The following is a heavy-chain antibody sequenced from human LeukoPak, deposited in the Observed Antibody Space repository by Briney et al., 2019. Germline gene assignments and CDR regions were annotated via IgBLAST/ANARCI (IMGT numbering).Heavy chain of an antibody. CDR1: GYTFTSYA. J-gene: IGHJ4*02. CDR2: INTNTGNP. Sequence: ASVKVSCKASGYTFTSYAMNWVRQAPGQGLEWMGWINTNTGNPTYAQGFTGRFVFSLDTSVSTAYLQISSLKAEETAVYYCARKRHTAMAAPSDYWGQGTLVTVSS. CDR3: ARKRHTAMAAPSDY. D-gene: IGHD5-18*01. V-gene: IGHV7-4-1*02.